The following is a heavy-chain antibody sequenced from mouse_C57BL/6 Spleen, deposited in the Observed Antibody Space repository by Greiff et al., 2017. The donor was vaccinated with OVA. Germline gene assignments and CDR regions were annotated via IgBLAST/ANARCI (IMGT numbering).Heavy chain of an antibody. J-gene: IGHJ2*01. D-gene: IGHD2-4*01. CDR1: GYAFTNYL. CDR2: INPGSGGT. CDR3: ARVPYDYEYYFDY. Sequence: QVQLKQSGAELVRPGTSVKVSCKASGYAFTNYLIEWVKQRPGQGLEWIGVINPGSGGTNYNEKFKGKATLTADKSSSTAYMQLSSLTSEDSAVYFCARVPYDYEYYFDYWGQGTTLTVSS. V-gene: IGHV1-54*01.